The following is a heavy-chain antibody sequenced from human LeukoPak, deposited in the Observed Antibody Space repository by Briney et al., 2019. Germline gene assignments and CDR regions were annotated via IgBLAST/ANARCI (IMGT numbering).Heavy chain of an antibody. D-gene: IGHD6-6*01. CDR3: AREYSSSSSLRIDP. V-gene: IGHV3-11*01. Sequence: PGGSLRLSCAASGFTFSDFYMSWIRQAPGKGLEWVSYISSSGSTIYYADSVKGRFTISRDNVKNSLYLQMNSLRAEDTAVYYCAREYSSSSSLRIDPWGQGTLVTVSS. J-gene: IGHJ5*02. CDR2: ISSSGSTI. CDR1: GFTFSDFY.